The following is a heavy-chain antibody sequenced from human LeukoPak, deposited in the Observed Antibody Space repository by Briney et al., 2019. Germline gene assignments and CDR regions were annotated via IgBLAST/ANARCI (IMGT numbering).Heavy chain of an antibody. J-gene: IGHJ5*02. CDR2: MYISGST. Sequence: SETLSLTCTVSGASVSSYYWSWIRQPAGKGLEWIGRMYISGSTNYNPSLKSRVTMSVDTSKNQFSLKLSSVTAADTAVYYCARELPYYYGWFDPWGQGTLVTVSS. V-gene: IGHV4-4*07. CDR3: ARELPYYYGWFDP. D-gene: IGHD3-10*01. CDR1: GASVSSYY.